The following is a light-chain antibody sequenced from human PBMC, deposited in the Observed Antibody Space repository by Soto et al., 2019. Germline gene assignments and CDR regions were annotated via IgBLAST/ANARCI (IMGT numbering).Light chain of an antibody. CDR3: SSYTSISIDYV. V-gene: IGLV2-14*01. J-gene: IGLJ1*01. CDR1: SSDVGGYNY. Sequence: QSALTQPASVSGSPGQSITISCTGTSSDVGGYNYVSWYQQHPGKAPKLMIYEVSNRPSGVSNRFSGSKSGNTASLTISGLQAEDEADYYCSSYTSISIDYVFGTGTKVPVL. CDR2: EVS.